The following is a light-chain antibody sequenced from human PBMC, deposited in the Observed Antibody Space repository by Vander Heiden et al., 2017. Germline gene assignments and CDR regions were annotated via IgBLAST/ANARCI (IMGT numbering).Light chain of an antibody. J-gene: IGLJ2*01. CDR2: EDN. CDR3: QSYDSSNQGV. CDR1: SGSSASNY. V-gene: IGLV6-57*03. Sequence: NFMLTQPHSVSESPGKTVTISCTRSSGSSASNYVQWYQQRPGSAPPTFIFEDNQRPSWVPDRFSGSIDSSSNSASLTISGLKTEDEADYYCQSYDSSNQGVFGGGTKLTVL.